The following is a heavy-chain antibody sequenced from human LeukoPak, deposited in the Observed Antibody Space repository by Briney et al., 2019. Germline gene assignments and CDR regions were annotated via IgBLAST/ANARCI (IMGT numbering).Heavy chain of an antibody. CDR1: GGPISSYH. J-gene: IGHJ6*03. CDR3: ARAIAIFGVVIWDHYYYMDV. D-gene: IGHD3-3*01. V-gene: IGHV4-59*01. Sequence: KPSETLSLTCTVSGGPISSYHWSWIRQPPGKGLEGIGYIYYSGSTNYNPSLKSRVTISVDTSKSQFSLKLSSVTAADTAVYYCARAIAIFGVVIWDHYYYMDVWGKGTTVTVSS. CDR2: IYYSGST.